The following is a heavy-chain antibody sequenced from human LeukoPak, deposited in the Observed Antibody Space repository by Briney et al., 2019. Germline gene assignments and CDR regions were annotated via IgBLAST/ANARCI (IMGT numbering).Heavy chain of an antibody. J-gene: IGHJ5*02. CDR1: GGSISSSNW. CDR3: ARGGGGVYAYNWFDP. CDR2: IYHSGST. D-gene: IGHD2-8*01. V-gene: IGHV4-4*02. Sequence: SETLSLTCAVSGGSISSSNWWSWVRQPPGKGLEWIGEIYHSGSTNYNPSLKSRVTISVDKSKNQFSLKLSSATAADTAVYYCARGGGGVYAYNWFDPWGQGTLVTVSS.